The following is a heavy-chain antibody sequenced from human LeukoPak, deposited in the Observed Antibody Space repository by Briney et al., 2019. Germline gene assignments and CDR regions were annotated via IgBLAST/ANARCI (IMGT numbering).Heavy chain of an antibody. Sequence: PSETLSLTCTVSGGSLCIYYWSWIRQPPGKGLEWIGYIYYSGSTNYNPSLKSRVTISVDTSKNQFSLNLNSVTAADTAVYSCARHDRWPYLIDYWGQGILVTVSS. CDR1: GGSLCIYY. J-gene: IGHJ4*02. CDR3: ARHDRWPYLIDY. CDR2: IYYSGST. D-gene: IGHD4-23*01. V-gene: IGHV4-59*08.